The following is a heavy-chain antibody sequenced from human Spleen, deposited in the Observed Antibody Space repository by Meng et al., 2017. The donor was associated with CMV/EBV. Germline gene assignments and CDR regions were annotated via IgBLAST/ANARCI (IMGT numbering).Heavy chain of an antibody. CDR1: GGTFSTRT. CDR3: ATHGNSSNWSPDF. Sequence: SVKVSCKTSGGTFSTRTFTWVRQAPGQGLEWMGGVLPILGLTSYSHNFRDRVTLSADKSSGTAYMELTSLRSEDTAVYYCATHGNSSNWSPDFWGQGTLVTVSS. D-gene: IGHD6-13*01. J-gene: IGHJ4*02. CDR2: VLPILGLT. V-gene: IGHV1-69*10.